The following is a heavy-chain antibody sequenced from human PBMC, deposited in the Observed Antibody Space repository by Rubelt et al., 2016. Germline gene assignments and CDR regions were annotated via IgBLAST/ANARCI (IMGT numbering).Heavy chain of an antibody. V-gene: IGHV2-70*01. Sequence: QVTLRESGPALVKPTQTLTLTCTFSGFSLSTSGMCVSWIRQPPGKALEWLALIDGDDDKYYRTSLRTRLTMSKDTSKNQVVLTMTDMDPVDTATYYCARTQTDTDPDYWGQGTLVTVSS. CDR1: GFSLSTSGMC. J-gene: IGHJ4*02. CDR2: IDGDDDK. D-gene: IGHD1-1*01. CDR3: ARTQTDTDPDY.